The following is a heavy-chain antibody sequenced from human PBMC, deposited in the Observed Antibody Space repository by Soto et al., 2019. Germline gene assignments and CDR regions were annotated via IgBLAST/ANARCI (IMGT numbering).Heavy chain of an antibody. CDR1: GYTFTGYY. J-gene: IGHJ4*02. Sequence: ASVKVSCKASGYTFTGYYMHWVRQAPGQGLEWMGWINPNSGGTNYAQKFQGRVTMTRDTSISTAYMELSRLRSDDTAVYYCARALSGYSYGEFDYCGQGPLVTVYS. V-gene: IGHV1-2*02. CDR2: INPNSGGT. D-gene: IGHD5-18*01. CDR3: ARALSGYSYGEFDY.